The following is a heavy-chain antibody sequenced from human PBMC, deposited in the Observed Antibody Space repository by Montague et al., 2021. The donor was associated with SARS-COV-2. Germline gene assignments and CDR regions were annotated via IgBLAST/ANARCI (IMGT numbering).Heavy chain of an antibody. CDR3: ARHLTYSGSYNWFDP. D-gene: IGHD1-26*01. CDR2: IYYSGST. CDR1: GGSISGYY. Sequence: SETLSLTCTVSGGSISGYYGSWIRQSPGKGLEWIGYIYYSGSTTYNPFLKNRVSISVDSAKRQFSLKLSAVTAADSAVYYCARHLTYSGSYNWFDPWGQGTLVTVSS. V-gene: IGHV4-59*08. J-gene: IGHJ5*02.